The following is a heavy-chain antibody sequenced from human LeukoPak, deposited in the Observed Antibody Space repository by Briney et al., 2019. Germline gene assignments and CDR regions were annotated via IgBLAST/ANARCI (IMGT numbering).Heavy chain of an antibody. D-gene: IGHD3-22*01. Sequence: GASVKVSCKASGYTFTSYYMHWVRQAPGQGLEWMGIINPSGGSTSYAQKFQGRVTMTRDTSTSTAYMELSSLRSEDTAVYYCARAGRYYYDSSGYHDWGQGTLVTVSS. J-gene: IGHJ4*02. CDR2: INPSGGST. V-gene: IGHV1-46*01. CDR3: ARAGRYYYDSSGYHD. CDR1: GYTFTSYY.